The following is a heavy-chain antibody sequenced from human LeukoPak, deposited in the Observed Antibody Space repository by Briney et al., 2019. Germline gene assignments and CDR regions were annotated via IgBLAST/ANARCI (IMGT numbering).Heavy chain of an antibody. V-gene: IGHV1-18*04. CDR3: ARDKYYYYGSGSYDDTFDY. D-gene: IGHD3-10*01. Sequence: ASVKVSCKASGYTFTSYGISWVRQAPGQGLEWMGWISAYNGNTNYAQKLQGRVTMTTDTSTSTAYMELRSLRSDDTAVYYCARDKYYYYGSGSYDDTFDYWGQGTLVTVS. CDR1: GYTFTSYG. J-gene: IGHJ4*02. CDR2: ISAYNGNT.